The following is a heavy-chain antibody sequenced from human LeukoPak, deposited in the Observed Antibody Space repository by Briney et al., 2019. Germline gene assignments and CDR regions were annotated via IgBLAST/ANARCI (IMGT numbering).Heavy chain of an antibody. CDR1: GFTFSSYE. Sequence: GGSLRLSCAASGFTFSSYEMNWVRRAPGKGLGWVSYISSSGSTIYYADSVKGRFTNSRDNAKNSLYLQMNSLRAEDTAVYYCARDGSGWPYYYYGMDVWGQGTTVTVSS. V-gene: IGHV3-48*03. CDR2: ISSSGSTI. CDR3: ARDGSGWPYYYYGMDV. J-gene: IGHJ6*02. D-gene: IGHD6-19*01.